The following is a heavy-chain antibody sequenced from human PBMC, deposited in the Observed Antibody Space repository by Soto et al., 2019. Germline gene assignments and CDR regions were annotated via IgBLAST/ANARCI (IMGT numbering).Heavy chain of an antibody. V-gene: IGHV1-46*01. Sequence: ASVKVSCKAAGYTFTTYYMHWVRQAPGQGLEWMGVIDPTHGSTTYAQKFQGRVTMTSHTSTNTVYMELSSLKSEDTAVYYCARVPYDTTGYYAFWGQGTLVTVSS. CDR3: ARVPYDTTGYYAF. CDR2: IDPTHGST. D-gene: IGHD3-22*01. J-gene: IGHJ4*02. CDR1: GYTFTTYY.